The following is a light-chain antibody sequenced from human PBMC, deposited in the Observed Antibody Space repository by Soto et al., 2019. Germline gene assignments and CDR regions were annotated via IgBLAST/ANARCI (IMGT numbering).Light chain of an antibody. J-gene: IGKJ5*01. CDR2: GAS. CDR3: QQYGSSPQT. Sequence: EIVLTQSPGTLSLSPGERATLSCRASQSVSSSYLAWYQQKPGHAPRLLIYGASRRATGIPDRFRGSGSGADFTLTIIRLEPEDFAVYYCQQYGSSPQTFGQGTRLEIK. V-gene: IGKV3-20*01. CDR1: QSVSSSY.